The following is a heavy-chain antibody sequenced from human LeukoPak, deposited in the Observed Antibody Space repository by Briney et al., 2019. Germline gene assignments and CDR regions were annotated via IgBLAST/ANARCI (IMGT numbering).Heavy chain of an antibody. CDR2: ISYDGSNK. CDR3: AGGSSWYRGIDY. J-gene: IGHJ4*02. CDR1: GFTFTSYV. Sequence: PGGSLRLSCAASGFTFTSYVMHWVRQAPGKGLQWVALISYDGSNKYYADSVKGRFTISRDNSKNTLYLQMNSLRAEDTAVYYCAGGSSWYRGIDYWGQGTLVTVSS. D-gene: IGHD6-13*01. V-gene: IGHV3-30*03.